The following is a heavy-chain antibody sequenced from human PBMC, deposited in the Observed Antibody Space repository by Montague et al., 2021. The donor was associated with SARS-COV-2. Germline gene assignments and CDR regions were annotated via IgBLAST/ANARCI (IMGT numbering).Heavy chain of an antibody. J-gene: IGHJ6*02. CDR3: ARVRYYGSGPSLGMDV. D-gene: IGHD3-10*01. Sequence: SETLSLTCAVYGGSFSGYYWSWIRQPPAKGQERIGEINHSGSANNNPSLTLRVTISVYTSTHQFSLKLSPVTAADTAAYYCARVRYYGSGPSLGMDVWGHGTMVTVSS. CDR1: GGSFSGYY. V-gene: IGHV4-34*01. CDR2: INHSGSA.